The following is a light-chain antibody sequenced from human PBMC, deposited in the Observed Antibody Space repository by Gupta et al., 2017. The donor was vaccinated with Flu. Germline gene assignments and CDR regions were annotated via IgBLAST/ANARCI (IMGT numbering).Light chain of an antibody. CDR2: KAS. V-gene: IGKV2-30*01. CDR3: MHSTRWPWT. J-gene: IGKJ1*01. CDR1: ESLVYSDGDSY. Sequence: DAVMTPSPLSLPVTLGQPASISCRSSESLVYSDGDSYVSWFHQRPGQSPRRLIYKASNRDSGVPDRISGSGSGTDFTLTSSRLETEDVGVYYCMHSTRWPWTFGQGTKVEI.